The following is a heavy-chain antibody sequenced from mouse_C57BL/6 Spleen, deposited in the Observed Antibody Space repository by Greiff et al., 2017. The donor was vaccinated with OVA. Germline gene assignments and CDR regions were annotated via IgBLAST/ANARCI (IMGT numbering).Heavy chain of an antibody. CDR3: AVIYYYGSSYFDY. Sequence: ESGPGLVKPSQTVFLTCTVTGISITTGNYRWSWIRQFPGNKLEWIGYIYYSGTITYNPSLTSRTTITRDTPKNQFFLEMNSLTAEDTATYYCAVIYYYGSSYFDYWGQGTTLTVSS. D-gene: IGHD1-1*01. CDR2: IYYSGTI. V-gene: IGHV3-5*01. J-gene: IGHJ2*01. CDR1: GISITTGNYR.